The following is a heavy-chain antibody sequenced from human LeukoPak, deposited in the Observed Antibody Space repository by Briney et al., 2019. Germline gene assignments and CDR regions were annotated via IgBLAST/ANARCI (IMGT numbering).Heavy chain of an antibody. D-gene: IGHD3-22*01. Sequence: SETLSLTCTVSGGSISSYYWSWIRQPPGKGLEWIGEINHSGSTNYNPSLKSRVTISVDTSKNQFSLKLSSVTAADTAVYYCARHRRDYYDTHGYLDIWGQGTMVTVSS. CDR2: INHSGST. CDR3: ARHRRDYYDTHGYLDI. V-gene: IGHV4-34*01. J-gene: IGHJ3*02. CDR1: GGSISSYY.